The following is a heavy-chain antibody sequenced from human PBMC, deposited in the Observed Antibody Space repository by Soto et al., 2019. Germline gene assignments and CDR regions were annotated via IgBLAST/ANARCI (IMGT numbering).Heavy chain of an antibody. CDR1: VGSISSSNW. CDR3: ARGGSSSSPYYGMDV. J-gene: IGHJ6*02. Sequence: SETLSITCAFSVGSISSSNWWSWVRQPPVKGLEWIGEIYHSGSTNYNPSLKSRVTISVDKSKKQFSLKLSSVTAADTSVYYCARGGSSSSPYYGMDVWGQGTTVTV. V-gene: IGHV4-4*02. CDR2: IYHSGST. D-gene: IGHD6-6*01.